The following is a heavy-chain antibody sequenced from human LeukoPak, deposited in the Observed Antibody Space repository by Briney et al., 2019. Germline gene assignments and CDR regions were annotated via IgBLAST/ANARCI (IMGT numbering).Heavy chain of an antibody. CDR3: TTDGPPYSSSAPSDAFDI. J-gene: IGHJ3*02. V-gene: IGHV3-15*01. CDR1: GFTFSNAW. Sequence: GGSLRLSCAASGFTFSNAWMSWVRQAPGKGLEWVGRIKSKTDGGTTDYAAPVKGRFTISRDDSKNTLYLQMNSLKTEDTAVYYCTTDGPPYSSSAPSDAFDIWGRGTMVTVSS. D-gene: IGHD6-13*01. CDR2: IKSKTDGGTT.